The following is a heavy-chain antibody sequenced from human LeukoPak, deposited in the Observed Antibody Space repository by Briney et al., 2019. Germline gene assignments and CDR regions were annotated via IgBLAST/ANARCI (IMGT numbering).Heavy chain of an antibody. J-gene: IGHJ4*02. D-gene: IGHD3-9*01. V-gene: IGHV3-48*02. CDR2: INHNGEMI. CDR1: GSTFSRYA. CDR3: ARDNDWAFHY. Sequence: GGSLRLSCAASGSTFSRYAMSWVRQAPGKGLEWVSYINHNGEMIFYPDFVKGRFTISRDNAKNSLYLQMNSLRDEDTAVYYCARDNDWAFHYWGQGTLVTVSS.